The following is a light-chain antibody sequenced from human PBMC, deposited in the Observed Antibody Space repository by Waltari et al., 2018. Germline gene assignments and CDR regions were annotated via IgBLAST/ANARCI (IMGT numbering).Light chain of an antibody. CDR3: QSYDGSNAWV. V-gene: IGLV6-57*03. CDR2: EDI. Sequence: KFMLTQPHSVSASPGKTVTISCTHSGGSIASNYVQWYRQRPGSAPTTVIYEDILKPSGVPDRFSGSIDYSSNSASLTISGLKTEDEADYYCQSYDGSNAWVFGGGTKLTVL. CDR1: GGSIASNY. J-gene: IGLJ3*02.